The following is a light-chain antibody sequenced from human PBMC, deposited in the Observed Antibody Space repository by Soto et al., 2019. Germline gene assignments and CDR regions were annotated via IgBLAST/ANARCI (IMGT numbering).Light chain of an antibody. J-gene: IGKJ1*01. Sequence: EVVLTQSPDTLSLSPWVRATLSCRASQSVGSTYLAWYQQKPGQAPRLLIFGASSRATGIADRFSGSGSGTDFTLTISRLEPEDFAVYYCQQYGETPWTFGQGTKVDIK. CDR1: QSVGSTY. CDR3: QQYGETPWT. CDR2: GAS. V-gene: IGKV3-20*01.